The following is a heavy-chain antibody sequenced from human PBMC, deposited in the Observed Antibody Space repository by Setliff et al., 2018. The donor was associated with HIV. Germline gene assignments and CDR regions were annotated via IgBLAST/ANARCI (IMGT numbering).Heavy chain of an antibody. Sequence: GGSLRLSCAASGFTFSGTWMAWVRQAPGKGPEWVANIKQDGAEKHYMDSVKGRFTISRDNADRSIYLQMNSLRAEDTAVYYCARDGATVVSNWFDPWGQGTLVTVSS. CDR1: GFTFSGTW. V-gene: IGHV3-7*01. D-gene: IGHD4-17*01. J-gene: IGHJ5*02. CDR3: ARDGATVVSNWFDP. CDR2: IKQDGAEK.